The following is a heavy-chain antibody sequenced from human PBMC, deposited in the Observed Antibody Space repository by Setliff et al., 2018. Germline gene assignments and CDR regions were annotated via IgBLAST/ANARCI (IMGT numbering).Heavy chain of an antibody. D-gene: IGHD6-13*01. CDR1: GGSVSSASHY. Sequence: SETLSLTCTVSGGSVSSASHYWVWMRQPPGKRLEWIGSTYYNGTAYYNPPLQSRVAISVDTSKNYFSLDVSSVTAADTAVYYCVRESRSTWYRRDFWGQGTLVT. CDR3: VRESRSTWYRRDF. CDR2: TYYNGTA. V-gene: IGHV4-39*02. J-gene: IGHJ4*02.